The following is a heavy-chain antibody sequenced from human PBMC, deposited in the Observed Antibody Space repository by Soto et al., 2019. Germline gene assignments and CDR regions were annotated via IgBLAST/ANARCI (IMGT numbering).Heavy chain of an antibody. CDR1: GGTFSSYT. CDR3: ARDFGYCSSTSCTSSPIDY. J-gene: IGHJ4*02. D-gene: IGHD2-2*01. Sequence: QVQLVQSGAEVKKPGSSVKVSCKASGGTFSSYTISWVRQAPGQGLEWMGRIIPILGIANYAQKFQGRVTITADKSTSTAYMELSSLRSEDTAVYYCARDFGYCSSTSCTSSPIDYWGQGTLVTVSS. V-gene: IGHV1-69*08. CDR2: IIPILGIA.